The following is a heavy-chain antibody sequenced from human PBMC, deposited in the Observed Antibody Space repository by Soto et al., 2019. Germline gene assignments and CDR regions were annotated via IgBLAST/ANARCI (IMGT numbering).Heavy chain of an antibody. Sequence: PGESLKISCQCSGYTFSNFWVGWVRQLPGQGLEWMGIIYPGDHETRYSPSFHGKVTISAEKSINTAYLQWNSLEASDSAFYFCVRSPRSSPYFDHWGQGGLVNVSS. V-gene: IGHV5-51*01. D-gene: IGHD6-13*01. J-gene: IGHJ4*02. CDR2: IYPGDHET. CDR3: VRSPRSSPYFDH. CDR1: GYTFSNFW.